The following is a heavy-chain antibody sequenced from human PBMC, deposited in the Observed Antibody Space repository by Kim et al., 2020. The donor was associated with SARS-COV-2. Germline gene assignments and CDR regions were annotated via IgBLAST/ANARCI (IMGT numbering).Heavy chain of an antibody. CDR1: GFTFSNYA. V-gene: IGHV3-23*01. D-gene: IGHD6-13*01. CDR2: IGAGHDA. J-gene: IGHJ4*02. CDR3: AKRAATGAGPYYYDS. Sequence: GGSLRLSCTVSGFTFSNYAMSWVRQVPGKGLEWVAGIGAGHDAYYADSVRGRFTISRDHFYNTVFLQLNSLRAADAAAYHCAKRAATGAGPYYYDSWSPGTQVTVST.